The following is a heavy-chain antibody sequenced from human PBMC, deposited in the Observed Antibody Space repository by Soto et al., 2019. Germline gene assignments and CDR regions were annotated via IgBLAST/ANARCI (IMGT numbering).Heavy chain of an antibody. J-gene: IGHJ4*02. CDR1: GFVFKDSS. CDR3: TRLISAAQDY. D-gene: IGHD3-10*01. Sequence: EVLLVESGGGLVQPGGSLKLSCEASGFVFKDSSIHWVRQASGKGLEWVGRIRDRAYNYATAYAASVKGRFTISRDDSNNKAYLQMDSLKTEDTAIYYCTRLISAAQDYRGQGTLVTVSS. V-gene: IGHV3-73*01. CDR2: IRDRAYNYAT.